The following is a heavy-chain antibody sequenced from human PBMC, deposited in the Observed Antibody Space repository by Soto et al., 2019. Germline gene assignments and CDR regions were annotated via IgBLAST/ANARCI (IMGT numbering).Heavy chain of an antibody. CDR3: ARAPPTTVVHYYYYGMDV. CDR1: GGTFSSYA. Sequence: QVQLVQSGAEVKKPGSSVKVSCKASGGTFSSYAISWVRQAPGQGLEWMGGIIPIFGTAKYAQKFQGRVTITADESTSTAYMELSSLRSEDTAVYYCARAPPTTVVHYYYYGMDVWGQGTTVTVSS. J-gene: IGHJ6*02. V-gene: IGHV1-69*01. CDR2: IIPIFGTA. D-gene: IGHD4-17*01.